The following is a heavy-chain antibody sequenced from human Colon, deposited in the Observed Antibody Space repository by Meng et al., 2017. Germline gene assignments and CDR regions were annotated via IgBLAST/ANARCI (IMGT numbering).Heavy chain of an antibody. CDR3: ARDTLYGTDY. D-gene: IGHD4-17*01. CDR1: GGSIKSGGYH. J-gene: IGHJ4*02. V-gene: IGHV4-31*03. Sequence: QVHLHESGPGLVRPSDDLSLVCTVSGGSIKSGGYHWSWVRQHPGKGLEYIGFMSDSRTTDYNPSLRSRVSISEIGSSKNQWGVTLRSVTAADTATYFCARDTLYGTDYWGQGVLVTVSS. CDR2: MSDSRTT.